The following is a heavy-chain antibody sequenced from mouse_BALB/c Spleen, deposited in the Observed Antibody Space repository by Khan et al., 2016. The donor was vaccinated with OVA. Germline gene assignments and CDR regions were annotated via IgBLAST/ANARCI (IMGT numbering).Heavy chain of an antibody. CDR1: GFSLSRYN. V-gene: IGHV2-6-4*01. Sequence: QVQLKDSGPGLVAPSQSLSITCTVSGFSLSRYNIHWVRQPPGKGLEWLGMIWGGGGTDYNSTLKSRLSIRKDNSKSQVFLKMNSLQTDDTATDYCARAYYRYDGYYAMDYWGQGTPVTVSS. CDR3: ARAYYRYDGYYAMDY. D-gene: IGHD2-14*01. J-gene: IGHJ4*01. CDR2: IWGGGGT.